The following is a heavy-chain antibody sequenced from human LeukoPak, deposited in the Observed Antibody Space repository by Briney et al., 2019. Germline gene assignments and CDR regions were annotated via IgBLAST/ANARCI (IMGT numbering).Heavy chain of an antibody. D-gene: IGHD1-26*01. V-gene: IGHV3-20*04. CDR3: ARGSGSHSTYFDL. CDR1: GFNFDDYG. CDR2: ISWNGGST. J-gene: IGHJ4*02. Sequence: GGSLRLSCAASGFNFDDYGMTWVRQAPGEGLEWVSGISWNGGSTAYVDSVKGRFTISRDNAKNSLYLQMNSLRGEDTALYYCARGSGSHSTYFDLWGQGTLVTVSS.